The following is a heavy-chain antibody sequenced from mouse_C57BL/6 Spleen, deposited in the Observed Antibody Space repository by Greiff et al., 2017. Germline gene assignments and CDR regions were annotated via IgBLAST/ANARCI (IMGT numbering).Heavy chain of an antibody. J-gene: IGHJ4*01. D-gene: IGHD2-4*01. CDR2: IRSKSNNYAT. V-gene: IGHV10-1*01. Sequence: EVQLVESGGGLVQPKGSLKLSCAASGFSFNTYAMNWVRQAPGKGLEWVARIRSKSNNYATYYADSVKDRFTISRDDSESMLYLQMNNLKTEDTAMYYCVSGDYHYAMDDWGQGTSVTVSS. CDR3: VSGDYHYAMDD. CDR1: GFSFNTYA.